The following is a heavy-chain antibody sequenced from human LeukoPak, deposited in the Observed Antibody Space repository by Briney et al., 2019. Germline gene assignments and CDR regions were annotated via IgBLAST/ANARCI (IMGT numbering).Heavy chain of an antibody. V-gene: IGHV3-48*03. CDR2: ISSSGSTP. D-gene: IGHD3-22*01. Sequence: GGSLRLSCAASGFTFSSYEMNWVRQAPGKGLEWVSYISSSGSTPYYADSVKGRFTISRDNSKNTLYLQMKSLRAEDTAVYFCARGTLIVGYFDYWGQGTLVTVSS. CDR1: GFTFSSYE. CDR3: ARGTLIVGYFDY. J-gene: IGHJ4*02.